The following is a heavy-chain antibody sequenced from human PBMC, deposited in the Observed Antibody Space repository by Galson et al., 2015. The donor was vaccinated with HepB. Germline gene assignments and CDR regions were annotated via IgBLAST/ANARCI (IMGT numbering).Heavy chain of an antibody. CDR1: GFTFRSYS. CDR3: AREDIRFLEWLGYYSDL. CDR2: IDSKGEYR. D-gene: IGHD3-3*01. J-gene: IGHJ2*01. V-gene: IGHV3-21*06. Sequence: SLRLSCAGSGFTFRSYSINWVRQTPGKGLEWVWSIDSKGEYRNYADSVKGRFTIPRDNAKNSVYLQMNSLRAEDTALYYCAREDIRFLEWLGYYSDLWGRGTLVTVSS.